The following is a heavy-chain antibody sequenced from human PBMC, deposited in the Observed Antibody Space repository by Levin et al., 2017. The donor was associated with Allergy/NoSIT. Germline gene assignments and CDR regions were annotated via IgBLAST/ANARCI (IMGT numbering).Heavy chain of an antibody. V-gene: IGHV3-66*01. CDR1: GFTVSSNY. CDR2: IYSGGST. D-gene: IGHD3-22*01. J-gene: IGHJ4*02. Sequence: PGGSLRLSCAASGFTVSSNYMSWVRQAPGKGLEWVSVIYSGGSTYYADSVKGRFTISRDNSKNTLYLQMNSLRAEDTAVYYCARERDSSGYYYSDYWGQGTLVTVSS. CDR3: ARERDSSGYYYSDY.